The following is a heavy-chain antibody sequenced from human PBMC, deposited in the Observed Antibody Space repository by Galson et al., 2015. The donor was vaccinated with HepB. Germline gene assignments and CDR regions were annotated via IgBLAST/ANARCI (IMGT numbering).Heavy chain of an antibody. D-gene: IGHD7-27*01. CDR2: IYYSGST. V-gene: IGHV4-30-4*01. J-gene: IGHJ3*02. CDR3: ATPRQSGDRHDGFDM. CDR1: GGSISSGNYY. Sequence: TLSLTCTVSGGSISSGNYYWSWIRQPPGKGLEWIGYIYYSGSTYYNPSLKSRVTILVDTSKNQFSLRLSSVTAADTAVYYCATPRQSGDRHDGFDMWGQGTMVTVSS.